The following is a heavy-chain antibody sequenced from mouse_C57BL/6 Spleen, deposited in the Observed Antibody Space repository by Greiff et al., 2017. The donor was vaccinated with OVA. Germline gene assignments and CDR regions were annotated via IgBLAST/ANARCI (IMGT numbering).Heavy chain of an antibody. CDR3: TARRGTWFAY. D-gene: IGHD1-2*01. CDR2: IRLKSDNYAT. Sequence: EVKAEESGGGLVQPGGSMKLSCVASGFTFRNYWMNWVRQSPEKGLEWVAQIRLKSDNYATHYAESVKGRFTISRDDSKSSVYLQMNNLWAEDTGIYYCTARRGTWFAYWGQGTLVTVSA. V-gene: IGHV6-3*01. CDR1: GFTFRNYW. J-gene: IGHJ3*01.